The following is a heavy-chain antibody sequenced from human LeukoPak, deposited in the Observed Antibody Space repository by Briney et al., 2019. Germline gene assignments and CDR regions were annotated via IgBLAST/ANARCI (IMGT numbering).Heavy chain of an antibody. CDR1: GFTFSNFA. D-gene: IGHD3-10*01. CDR2: ISHCRSHS. Sequence: GGTLRLSCAVSGFTFSNFAMHWASQARGKGLEGVAFISHCRSHSCHADSVKGRFTISRDNSKNTLYLQMNSLTDEDTAVYYCSKDLSGSYMSDYWGQETLVTVST. V-gene: IGHV3-30-3*02. CDR3: SKDLSGSYMSDY. J-gene: IGHJ4*02.